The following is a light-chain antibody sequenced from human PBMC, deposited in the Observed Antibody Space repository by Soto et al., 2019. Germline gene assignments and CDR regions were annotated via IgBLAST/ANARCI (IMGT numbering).Light chain of an antibody. CDR3: QQYNNWPQT. CDR2: EAS. J-gene: IGKJ1*01. CDR1: QSVNNF. V-gene: IGKV3-15*01. Sequence: EIVLTQSPATLSLSPGERATLSCRASQSVNNFLAWYQQRPGQAPRLLMYEASTRATGIPARFSGSGSGTDFTLTISGLQSEDFAVYYCQQYNNWPQTFGQGTKVDIK.